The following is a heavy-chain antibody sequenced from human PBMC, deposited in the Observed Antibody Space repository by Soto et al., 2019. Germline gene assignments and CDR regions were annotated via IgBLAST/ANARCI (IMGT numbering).Heavy chain of an antibody. CDR1: GGTFSSYA. Sequence: QVQLVQSGAEVKKPGSSVKVSCKASGGTFSSYAISWVRQAPGQGLEWMGGIIPIFGTANYAQKFQGRVTITADESTSTAYMELSSLRSEDTAVYYCASQSLGVSDIVVVVAAIENWFDPWGQGTLVTVSS. V-gene: IGHV1-69*12. CDR3: ASQSLGVSDIVVVVAAIENWFDP. CDR2: IIPIFGTA. J-gene: IGHJ5*02. D-gene: IGHD2-15*01.